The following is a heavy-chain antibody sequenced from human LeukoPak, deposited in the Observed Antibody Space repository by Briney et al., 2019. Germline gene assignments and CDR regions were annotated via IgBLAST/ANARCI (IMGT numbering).Heavy chain of an antibody. J-gene: IGHJ4*02. CDR1: GFTFSSYS. Sequence: PGGSLRLSCAASGFTFSSYSMNWVRQAPGKGLEWVSYISSSSSTIYYADSVKGRFTISRDNAKNSLYLQMNSLRAEDTAVYYCANDPYDQRIAAEELWGQGTLVTVSS. V-gene: IGHV3-48*04. CDR3: ANDPYDQRIAAEEL. D-gene: IGHD6-13*01. CDR2: ISSSSSTI.